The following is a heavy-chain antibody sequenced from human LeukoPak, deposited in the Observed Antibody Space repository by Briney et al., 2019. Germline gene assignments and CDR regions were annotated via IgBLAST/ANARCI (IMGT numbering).Heavy chain of an antibody. CDR2: ISGSGGST. Sequence: GGSLRLSCAASGSTFSSYAMSWVRQAPGKGLEWVSAISGSGGSTYYADSVKGRFTISRDNSKNTLYLQMNSLRAEDTAVYYCAKMHWTSCCQPETYYFDYWGQGTLVTVSS. V-gene: IGHV3-23*01. D-gene: IGHD2-2*01. J-gene: IGHJ4*02. CDR1: GSTFSSYA. CDR3: AKMHWTSCCQPETYYFDY.